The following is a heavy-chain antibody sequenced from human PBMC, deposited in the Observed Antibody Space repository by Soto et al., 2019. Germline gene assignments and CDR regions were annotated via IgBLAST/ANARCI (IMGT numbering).Heavy chain of an antibody. Sequence: GGPLRLSCTASGFSFSTYAMYWVRQAPGKGLEWVAIISYDGSNAQYADSVKGRFTVARDNSKNTLYLQMHSLTAEDTAVYYCARDGGGFGELLLNSYDAFDLWGQGKLVTVSS. D-gene: IGHD3-10*01. CDR1: GFSFSTYA. V-gene: IGHV3-30*04. CDR3: ARDGGGFGELLLNSYDAFDL. CDR2: ISYDGSNA. J-gene: IGHJ3*01.